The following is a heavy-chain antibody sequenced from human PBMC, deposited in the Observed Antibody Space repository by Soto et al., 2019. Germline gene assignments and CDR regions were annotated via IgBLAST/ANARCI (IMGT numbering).Heavy chain of an antibody. J-gene: IGHJ4*02. CDR3: ARSYYDYIWGSYRSGTLDY. V-gene: IGHV4-39*01. Sequence: ETLSLTCTVSGGSISSSSYYWGWIRQPPGKGLEWIGSIYYSGSAYYNPSLKSRVTISVDTSKNQFSLKLSSVTAADTAVYYCARSYYDYIWGSYRSGTLDYWGQGTLVTVSS. D-gene: IGHD3-16*02. CDR2: IYYSGSA. CDR1: GGSISSSSYY.